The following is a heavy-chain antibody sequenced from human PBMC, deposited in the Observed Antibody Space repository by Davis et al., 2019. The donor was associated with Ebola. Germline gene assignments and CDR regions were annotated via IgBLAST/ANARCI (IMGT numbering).Heavy chain of an antibody. D-gene: IGHD6-13*01. V-gene: IGHV1-8*01. CDR3: ARGRPLIAAAGSFYYGMDV. J-gene: IGHJ6*04. Sequence: ASVKVSCKASGYTFTSYDINWVRQATGQGLEWMGWMNPNSGNTGYAQKFQGRVTMTRNTSISTAYMELSSLRSEDTAVYYCARGRPLIAAAGSFYYGMDVWGKGTTVTVSS. CDR1: GYTFTSYD. CDR2: MNPNSGNT.